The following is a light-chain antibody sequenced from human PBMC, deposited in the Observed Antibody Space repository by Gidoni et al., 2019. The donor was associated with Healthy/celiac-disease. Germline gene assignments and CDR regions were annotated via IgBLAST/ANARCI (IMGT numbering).Light chain of an antibody. Sequence: EIVMTQSPATLSVSPGERDTLSCRARQSVSSNLAGYQQKPRQAPRLLIYGASTRAPGILARCSGSGSGTEFTLTISSLQSEDVAVYYCQQYNSWPPWTFGQGTKVEIK. CDR2: GAS. V-gene: IGKV3-15*01. CDR1: QSVSSN. J-gene: IGKJ1*01. CDR3: QQYNSWPPWT.